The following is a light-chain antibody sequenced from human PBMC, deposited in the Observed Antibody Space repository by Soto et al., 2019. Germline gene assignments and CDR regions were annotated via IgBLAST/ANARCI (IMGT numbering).Light chain of an antibody. V-gene: IGLV1-40*01. CDR1: SSNIGAGYD. CDR3: QSYDSSLSAVV. Sequence: QSVLTQPPSVSGAPGQRVTISCTGSSSNIGAGYDVHWYQQLPGTAPKLLIYANNNRPSGVPDRFSGSKSGTSASLAITGLQAEDEADYYCQSYDSSLSAVVFGGGTKLTDL. CDR2: ANN. J-gene: IGLJ2*01.